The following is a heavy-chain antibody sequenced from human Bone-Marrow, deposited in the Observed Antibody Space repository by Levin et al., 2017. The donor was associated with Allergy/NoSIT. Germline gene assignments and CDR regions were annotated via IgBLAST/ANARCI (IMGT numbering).Heavy chain of an antibody. CDR2: INGDGSST. J-gene: IGHJ5*02. CDR3: TKDGAPTYCNSVRCYGEGFEP. CDR1: GFTFNYYW. D-gene: IGHD4-11*01. V-gene: IGHV3-74*01. Sequence: QPGGSLRLSCAASGFTFNYYWMHWFRQVPGKGLVWVSRINGDGSSTSYADSVKGRFTISRANAKNSLYLQMNSLTVEDTAVYFCTKDGAPTYCNSVRCYGEGFEPWGQGTLVTVSS.